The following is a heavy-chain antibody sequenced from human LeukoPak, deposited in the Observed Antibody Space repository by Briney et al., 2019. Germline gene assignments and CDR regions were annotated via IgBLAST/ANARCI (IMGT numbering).Heavy chain of an antibody. V-gene: IGHV3-23*01. J-gene: IGHJ4*02. CDR3: AREVVSSPSYFDS. Sequence: GGSLRLSCAASGFTFSSYAMSWVRQAPGKGLEWVSVISGSGNSTYFADSVKGRLTISRDNSKNTLYLLMNSLIPEDTAVYYCAREVVSSPSYFDSWGQGTLVTVSS. CDR1: GFTFSSYA. CDR2: ISGSGNST. D-gene: IGHD2-15*01.